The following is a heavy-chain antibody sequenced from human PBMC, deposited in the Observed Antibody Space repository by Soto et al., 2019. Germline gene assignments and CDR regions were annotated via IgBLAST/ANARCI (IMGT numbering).Heavy chain of an antibody. CDR2: IYNHGQI. Sequence: EVQLVESGGGLTQPGGSLRLSCVVSGFIVSRSHMMWVRQAPGKGLEGVSVIYNHGQINYVDPVKGRFTIARDNSKNTIYLQMNSLEVEDTAVYYCVRVTGAERHWGQGALVTVSS. D-gene: IGHD7-27*01. CDR1: GFIVSRSH. J-gene: IGHJ4*02. V-gene: IGHV3-53*01. CDR3: VRVTGAERH.